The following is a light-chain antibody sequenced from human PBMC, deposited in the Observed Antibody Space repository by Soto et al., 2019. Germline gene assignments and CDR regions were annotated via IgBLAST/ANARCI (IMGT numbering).Light chain of an antibody. J-gene: IGKJ5*01. CDR2: GAS. CDR3: QQYNSWPPIT. V-gene: IGKV3-15*01. CDR1: ESVSSN. Sequence: EIILTQSPDTLSLSPGERATLSCRASESVSSNLAWYQQRPGQAPRLVIYGASTRATGIPARFSGGGSGTEFTLTISSLQSEDFAVYYCQQYNSWPPITFGQGTRLEIK.